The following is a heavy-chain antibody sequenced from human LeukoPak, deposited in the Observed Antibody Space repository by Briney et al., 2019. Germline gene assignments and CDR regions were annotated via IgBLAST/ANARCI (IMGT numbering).Heavy chain of an antibody. J-gene: IGHJ4*02. D-gene: IGHD3-22*01. CDR3: ARRWYYYDSSGYYYGVFDY. V-gene: IGHV5-51*01. CDR1: GYSFTSYW. CDR2: IYPGDSDT. Sequence: GESLKISCKGPGYSFTSYWIGWVRQMPGKGLEWMGIIYPGDSDTRYSPSFQGQVTISADKSISTAYLQWSSLKASDTAMYYCARRWYYYDSSGYYYGVFDYWGQGTLVTVSS.